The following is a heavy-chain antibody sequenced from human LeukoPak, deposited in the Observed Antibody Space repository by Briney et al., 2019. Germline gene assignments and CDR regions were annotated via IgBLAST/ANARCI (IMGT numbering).Heavy chain of an antibody. D-gene: IGHD4-11*01. CDR3: TSSYATARFDY. CDR2: IRSKANSYAT. J-gene: IGHJ4*02. V-gene: IGHV3-73*01. Sequence: GGSLRLSCAASGFTFSGSAMHWVRQASGKGLEWVGRIRSKANSYATAYAASVKGRFTISRDDSKNTAYLQTNSLKTEDTAVYYCTSSYATARFDYWGQGTLVTVSS. CDR1: GFTFSGSA.